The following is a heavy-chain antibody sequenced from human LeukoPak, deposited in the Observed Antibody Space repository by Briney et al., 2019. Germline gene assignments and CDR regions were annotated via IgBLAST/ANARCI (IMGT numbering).Heavy chain of an antibody. V-gene: IGHV4-39*01. Sequence: PSETLSLTCTVSGGSLSSSSYYWGWVRQPPGKGLEWIGNIYYSGSTYYNPSLKSRLTISLDTSQRRFSLRLSSVTAADTALYYCTRGSYDVLTGYSTLGEYWGQGTLVTVSP. CDR1: GGSLSSSSYY. CDR3: TRGSYDVLTGYSTLGEY. J-gene: IGHJ4*02. CDR2: IYYSGST. D-gene: IGHD3-9*01.